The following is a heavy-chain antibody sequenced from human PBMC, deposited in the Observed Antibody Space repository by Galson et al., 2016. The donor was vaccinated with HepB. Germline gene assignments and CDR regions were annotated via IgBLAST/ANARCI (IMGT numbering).Heavy chain of an antibody. CDR2: INHSGST. Sequence: SETLSLTCGVSGGSFNTYYWTWIRQPPGKGLEWIGEINHSGSTKYNPSLKNRVTISVDTSKNQFSLKLNSMTAADTAIYYCAGVVVAAPNWFDPWGQGTLVAVSS. V-gene: IGHV4-34*01. CDR3: AGVVVAAPNWFDP. J-gene: IGHJ5*02. CDR1: GGSFNTYY. D-gene: IGHD2-15*01.